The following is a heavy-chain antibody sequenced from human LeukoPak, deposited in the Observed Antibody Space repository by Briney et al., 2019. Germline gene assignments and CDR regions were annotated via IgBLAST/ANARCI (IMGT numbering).Heavy chain of an antibody. CDR3: AKDIGGYSNTFDY. V-gene: IGHV3-9*01. CDR1: GFTFSSYS. J-gene: IGHJ4*02. Sequence: PGGSLRLSCAASGFTFSSYSMNWVRQAPGKGLEWVSGISWNSGSIGYADSVKGRFTISRDNAKNSLYLQMNSLRAEDTALYYCAKDIGGYSNTFDYWGQGTLVTVSS. CDR2: ISWNSGSI. D-gene: IGHD5-12*01.